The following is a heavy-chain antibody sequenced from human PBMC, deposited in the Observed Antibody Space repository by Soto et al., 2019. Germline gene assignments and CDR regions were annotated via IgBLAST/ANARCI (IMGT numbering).Heavy chain of an antibody. V-gene: IGHV4-31*03. CDR2: IYYSGST. CDR3: ARGAGAVTTRGYYYYYGMDV. D-gene: IGHD4-17*01. J-gene: IGHJ6*02. CDR1: GGSISSGGYY. Sequence: SETLSLTCTVSGGSISSGGYYWSWIRQHPGKGLEWIGYIYYSGSTYYNPSLKSRVTISVDTSKNQFSLKLSSVTAADTAVYYCARGAGAVTTRGYYYYYGMDVWGQGTTVTVS.